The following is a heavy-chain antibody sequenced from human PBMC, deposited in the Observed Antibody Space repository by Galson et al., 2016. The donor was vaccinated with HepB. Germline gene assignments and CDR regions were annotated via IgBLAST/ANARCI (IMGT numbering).Heavy chain of an antibody. CDR2: IYYSGST. J-gene: IGHJ4*02. V-gene: IGHV4-59*01. CDR3: ARGDGYNFH. CDR1: GGSISSYY. D-gene: IGHD5-24*01. Sequence: SETLSLTCTVSGGSISSYYWSWIRQPPGKGLEWIGYIYYSGSTNYNPSLKSRVTISVDTSKNQFSLKLSSVAAADTAVYYCARGDGYNFHWGQGTLVTVSS.